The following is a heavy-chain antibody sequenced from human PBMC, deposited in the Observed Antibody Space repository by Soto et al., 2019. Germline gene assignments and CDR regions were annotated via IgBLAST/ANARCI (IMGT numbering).Heavy chain of an antibody. CDR2: INHDGALT. Sequence: GGTLRLSCEASGFTFSNFDMSWVRQAPGKGLEWVSGINHDGALTFYPTSLKGRFTISRDNSKNTLYLQMNRLTADDTVLYCGWTRPRTAGDDSFDHRGQGTLVTVSS. D-gene: IGHD6-13*01. CDR1: GFTFSNFD. CDR3: WTRPRTAGDDSFDH. V-gene: IGHV3-23*01. J-gene: IGHJ4*02.